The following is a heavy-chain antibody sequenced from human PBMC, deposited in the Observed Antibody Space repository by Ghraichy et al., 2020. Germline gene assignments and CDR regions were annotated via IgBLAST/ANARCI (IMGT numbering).Heavy chain of an antibody. CDR2: ISSTSTYT. J-gene: IGHJ4*02. Sequence: GGSLRLSCAASGFTFSDSYMSWIRQAPGKGLEWVSYISSTSTYTKYADSVKGRFTISRDNAKNSLYLQMNSLRAEDTAVYYCASVSPAAMSVFDHWGQGTLVTVSS. V-gene: IGHV3-11*06. CDR3: ASVSPAAMSVFDH. D-gene: IGHD2-2*01. CDR1: GFTFSDSY.